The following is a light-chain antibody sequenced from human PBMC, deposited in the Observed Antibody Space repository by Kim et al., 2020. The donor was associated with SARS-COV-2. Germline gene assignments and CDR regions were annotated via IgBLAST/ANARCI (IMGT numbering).Light chain of an antibody. CDR2: AAS. Sequence: ATVGYIVTITSRASQDISIYLAWYQQQPGKVPKLLIYAASTLQSGVPSRFSGSGSGTDFTLTISSLQPEDVATYYCQKYTSAPCTFGQGTKVDIK. J-gene: IGKJ1*01. CDR1: QDISIY. V-gene: IGKV1-27*01. CDR3: QKYTSAPCT.